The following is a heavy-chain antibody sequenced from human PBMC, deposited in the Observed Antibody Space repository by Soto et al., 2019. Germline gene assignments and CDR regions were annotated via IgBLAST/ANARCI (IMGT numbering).Heavy chain of an antibody. Sequence: GASAKVSCKASGYTFSIYGINRARQAPGEEIEWMLRTRPKNGNTKCALNPQTRVTMTTDTPTSTPYMERRSLRPEDPGVYCCGRDLDGSGSHYPDYWGQGPVVAVSA. CDR3: GRDLDGSGSHYPDY. CDR2: TRPKNGNT. V-gene: IGHV1-18*01. J-gene: IGHJ4*02. D-gene: IGHD3-10*01. CDR1: GYTFSIYG.